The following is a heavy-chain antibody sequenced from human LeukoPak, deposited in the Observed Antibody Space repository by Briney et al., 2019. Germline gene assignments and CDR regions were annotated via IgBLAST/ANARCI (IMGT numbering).Heavy chain of an antibody. CDR3: ARDFVVGATGEGYYYYGMDV. V-gene: IGHV1-18*01. CDR1: GYTFTSYG. Sequence: ASVKVSCKASGYTFTSYGISWVRQAPGQGLEWMGWISAYNGNTNYAQKLQGRVTMTTDTSTSTAYMEPRSLRSDDTAVYYCARDFVVGATGEGYYYYGMDVWGQGTTVTVSS. CDR2: ISAYNGNT. D-gene: IGHD1-26*01. J-gene: IGHJ6*02.